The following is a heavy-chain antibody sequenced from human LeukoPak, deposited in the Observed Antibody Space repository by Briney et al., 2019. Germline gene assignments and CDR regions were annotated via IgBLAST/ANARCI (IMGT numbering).Heavy chain of an antibody. CDR3: AKGSSSWYSGPFFAFDI. J-gene: IGHJ3*02. D-gene: IGHD6-13*01. Sequence: TGGSLRLSCEVSGFTFSNYWMHWVRQAPGKGLVWVSRINIAGTTTNYADSVKGRFTISRDNAKNTLYLQMNSLRAEDTAVYYCAKGSSSWYSGPFFAFDIWGQGTMVTVSS. CDR2: INIAGTTT. CDR1: GFTFSNYW. V-gene: IGHV3-74*01.